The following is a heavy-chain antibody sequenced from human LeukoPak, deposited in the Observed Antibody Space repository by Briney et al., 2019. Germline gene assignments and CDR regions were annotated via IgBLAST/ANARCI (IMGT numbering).Heavy chain of an antibody. CDR1: GFTFDDYA. Sequence: GGSLRLSCAASGFTFDDYAMHWVRQAPGKGLEWVSGFSWNSGSIGYADSVKGRFTISRDNAKNSLYLQMNSLRAEDTALYYCAKDYYDSSGYRALFDYWGQGTLVTVSS. CDR3: AKDYYDSSGYRALFDY. D-gene: IGHD3-22*01. J-gene: IGHJ4*02. V-gene: IGHV3-9*01. CDR2: FSWNSGSI.